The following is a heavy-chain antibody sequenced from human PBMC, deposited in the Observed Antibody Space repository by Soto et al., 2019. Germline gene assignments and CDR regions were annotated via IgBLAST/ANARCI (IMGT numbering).Heavy chain of an antibody. V-gene: IGHV3-49*04. CDR1: GFTFGDYA. Sequence: PGESLKISCTASGFTFGDYAMSWVRQAPGKGLEWVGFIRSKAYGGTTEYAASVKGRFTISRDDSKNIDYLQMNSLKTEDTAVYYCTAGKLYPSLDFDYWGQGTPVTVS. D-gene: IGHD2-8*01. CDR3: TAGKLYPSLDFDY. J-gene: IGHJ4*02. CDR2: IRSKAYGGTT.